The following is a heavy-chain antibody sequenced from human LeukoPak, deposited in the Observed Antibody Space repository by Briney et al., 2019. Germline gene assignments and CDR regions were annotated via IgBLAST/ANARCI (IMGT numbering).Heavy chain of an antibody. CDR2: IYYSGST. CDR1: GGSISSSSYY. Sequence: SETLSLTCTVSGGSISSSSYYWGWIRQPPGKGLEWIGSIYYSGSTYYNPSLKSRVTISVDTSKNQFSLKLSSVTAADTAVYYCVRGKRLNRLRGYSGYLGLWFDYWGQGTLVTVSS. CDR3: VRGKRLNRLRGYSGYLGLWFDY. J-gene: IGHJ4*02. D-gene: IGHD5-12*01. V-gene: IGHV4-39*07.